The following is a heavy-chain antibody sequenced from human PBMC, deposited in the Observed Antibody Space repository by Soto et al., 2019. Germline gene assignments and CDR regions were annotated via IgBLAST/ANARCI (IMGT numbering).Heavy chain of an antibody. D-gene: IGHD2-15*01. CDR1: GFKFDDYM. Sequence: EVLLAESGGGVVQPGGSLRLSCEASGFKFDDYMMHWVRQAPGKGLEWISRISWDGDFLDYADSIKGRFTVSRDNSKNSLYLHMNSLKTEDTGFYYCAKEGNGGSSLDYWGQGTLVTVSS. CDR3: AKEGNGGSSLDY. V-gene: IGHV3-43*01. J-gene: IGHJ4*02. CDR2: ISWDGDFL.